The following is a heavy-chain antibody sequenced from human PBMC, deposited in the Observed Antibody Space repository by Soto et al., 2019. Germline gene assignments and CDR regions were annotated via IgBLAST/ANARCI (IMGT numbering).Heavy chain of an antibody. CDR1: GFTFSSYG. V-gene: IGHV3-30*03. J-gene: IGHJ6*02. D-gene: IGHD1-26*01. Sequence: QVQLVESGGGVVQPGRSLRLSCAASGFTFSSYGMHWVRQAPGKGLEWVAVISYDGSNKYYADSVKGRFTIARDNSKNSLYMQMNSLRAEDTAVYYCATSNGGTYYYYCGMDVWGQGTTVTVSS. CDR3: ATSNGGTYYYYCGMDV. CDR2: ISYDGSNK.